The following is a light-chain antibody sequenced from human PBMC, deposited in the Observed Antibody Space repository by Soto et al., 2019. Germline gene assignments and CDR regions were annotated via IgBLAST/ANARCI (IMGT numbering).Light chain of an antibody. V-gene: IGKV3-20*01. CDR3: QVYVSSVT. CDR1: QSIRSHY. Sequence: EIVLTQSPGTISLSPGERASPYCPASQSIRSHYVAWYQQKPGQAPRLLIYAASSRPTGVPDRFSGAESGTDFTFSISRMEPEDFAVYYCQVYVSSVTFGKGTKVDIK. J-gene: IGKJ1*01. CDR2: AAS.